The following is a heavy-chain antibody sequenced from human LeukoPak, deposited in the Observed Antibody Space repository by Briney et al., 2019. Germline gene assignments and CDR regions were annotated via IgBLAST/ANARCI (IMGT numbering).Heavy chain of an antibody. V-gene: IGHV3-73*01. CDR1: GFTFSDST. CDR3: TTGTLDY. J-gene: IGHJ4*02. D-gene: IGHD6-13*01. Sequence: GGSLRLSCAASGFTFSDSTMHWVRQASGKGLEWVGRIRSKANNYATAYAASVKGIFTISRDDSKNTTYLQMNSLKTEDTAVYYCTTGTLDYWGQGTLVTVSS. CDR2: IRSKANNYAT.